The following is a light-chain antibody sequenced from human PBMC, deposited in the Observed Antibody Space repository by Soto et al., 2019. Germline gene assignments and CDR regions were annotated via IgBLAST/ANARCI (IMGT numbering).Light chain of an antibody. CDR1: QSVDSN. Sequence: EILMTQSPATLSVSPGERATLSCRASQSVDSNLAWYQQKPGQAPRLLIYGASTKANGISARFSGSGFGTEVPLTNSRRPFEGFGVYYCQQYNNWWTFGQGTKVEI. CDR3: QQYNNWWT. V-gene: IGKV3-15*01. CDR2: GAS. J-gene: IGKJ1*01.